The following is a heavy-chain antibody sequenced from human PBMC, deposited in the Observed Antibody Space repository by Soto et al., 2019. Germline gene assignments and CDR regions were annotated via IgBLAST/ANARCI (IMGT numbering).Heavy chain of an antibody. J-gene: IGHJ3*02. CDR3: AKDPYCSSTSCYGASDAFDI. CDR1: GFTFSSYA. V-gene: IGHV3-23*01. Sequence: GGSLRLSCAAPGFTFSSYAMSWVRQAPGKGLEWVSAISCSGGSICYADSVKGRFTISRDNAKNSLYLQMNSLRAEDTALYYCAKDPYCSSTSCYGASDAFDIWGQGTMVTVSS. CDR2: ISCSGGSI. D-gene: IGHD2-2*01.